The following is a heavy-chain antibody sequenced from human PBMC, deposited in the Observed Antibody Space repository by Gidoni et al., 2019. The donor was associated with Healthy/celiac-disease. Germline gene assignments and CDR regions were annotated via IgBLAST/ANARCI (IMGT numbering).Heavy chain of an antibody. CDR2: INHSGIT. D-gene: IGHD6-19*01. Sequence: VQRQQWGGGLVKTSETLSRTCAFYGGSVSGYYWSWIRQPPGKGLAWIGEINHSGITNSNPSLTSRVTISVDPSKNPFSLKLSSVTAAATAVYYCASGEIAVAGHLNWFDPWGQGTLVTVSS. J-gene: IGHJ5*02. CDR1: GGSVSGYY. V-gene: IGHV4-34*01. CDR3: ASGEIAVAGHLNWFDP.